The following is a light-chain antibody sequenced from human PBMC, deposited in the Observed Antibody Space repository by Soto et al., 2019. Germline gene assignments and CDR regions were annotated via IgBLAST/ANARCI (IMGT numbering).Light chain of an antibody. CDR1: QDISNY. CDR3: QQYEDLPLT. J-gene: IGKJ4*01. CDR2: DAS. V-gene: IGKV1-33*01. Sequence: DIQMTQSPSSLSASVGDRVTITCQASQDISNYLNWYQQKPGKAPKLLIFDASNVETGVPSRFSGSGSGTDFTFTIHSLQPEDVATYYCQQYEDLPLTFGGGTKVGIK.